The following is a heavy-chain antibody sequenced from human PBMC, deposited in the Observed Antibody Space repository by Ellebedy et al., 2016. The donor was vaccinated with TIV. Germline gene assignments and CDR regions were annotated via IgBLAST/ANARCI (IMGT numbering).Heavy chain of an antibody. CDR3: TGATWGY. V-gene: IGHV3-30*04. CDR1: GFSFSVYA. CDR2: ISYDGSNE. D-gene: IGHD7-27*01. Sequence: GGSLRLXCAASGFSFSVYAMYWVRQAPGKGLEWVAVISYDGSNEYYTDSVKGRFTISRDNSKDTLYLQMNSLRVEDTAVYYCTGATWGYWGQGALVTVSS. J-gene: IGHJ4*02.